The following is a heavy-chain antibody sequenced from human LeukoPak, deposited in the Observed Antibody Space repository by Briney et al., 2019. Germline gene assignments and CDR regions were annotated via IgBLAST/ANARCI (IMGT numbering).Heavy chain of an antibody. CDR3: VRGYSFGPYGMDV. Sequence: GGSLGLSCSASGFPFSSYAMHWVRQAPGKGLEYVSAISDSGGSTYYADSVKGRFTISRDNSKNTLYLQMSSLRAEDTAVYFCVRGYSFGPYGMDVWGQGTTVTVSS. CDR1: GFPFSSYA. D-gene: IGHD2-15*01. CDR2: ISDSGGST. V-gene: IGHV3-64D*09. J-gene: IGHJ6*02.